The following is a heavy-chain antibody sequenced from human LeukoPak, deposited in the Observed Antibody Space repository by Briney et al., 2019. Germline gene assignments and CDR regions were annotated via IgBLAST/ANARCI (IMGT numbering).Heavy chain of an antibody. Sequence: ASETLSLTCTVSGGSISSYYWSWIRQPPGKGLEWIGYIYYSGSTNYNPSLKSRVTISVDTSKNQFSLKLSSVTAADTAVYYCARRVAVAGTGWFDPWGQGTLVTVSS. V-gene: IGHV4-59*08. D-gene: IGHD6-19*01. CDR1: GGSISSYY. CDR2: IYYSGST. CDR3: ARRVAVAGTGWFDP. J-gene: IGHJ5*02.